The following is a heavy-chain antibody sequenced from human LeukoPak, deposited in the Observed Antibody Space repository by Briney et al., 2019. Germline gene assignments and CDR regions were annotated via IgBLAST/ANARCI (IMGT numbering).Heavy chain of an antibody. CDR3: ARTQGGYSYGNFDY. CDR1: GGSISSGDYY. D-gene: IGHD5-18*01. CDR2: IYYSGST. V-gene: IGHV4-30-4*01. J-gene: IGHJ4*02. Sequence: SETLSLTCTVSGGSISSGDYYWSWIRQPPGKGLEWIEYIYYSGSTYYNPSLKSRVTISVDTSKNQFSLKLSSVTAADTAVYYCARTQGGYSYGNFDYWGQGTLVTVSS.